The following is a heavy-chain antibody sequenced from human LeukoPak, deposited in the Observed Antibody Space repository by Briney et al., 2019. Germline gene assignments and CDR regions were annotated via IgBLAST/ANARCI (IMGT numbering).Heavy chain of an antibody. CDR1: GASISTSY. CDR2: IHYSGDI. V-gene: IGHV4-59*12. D-gene: IGHD6-19*01. J-gene: IGHJ4*02. Sequence: SETLSLTCTVSGASISTSYWYWIRQPPGKGLEWIGYIHYSGDINYNPSLKSRVTTSIDTPKNQFSLKLSSVTAADTAVYYCARRVGVAVADLFDYWGQGALVTVSS. CDR3: ARRVGVAVADLFDY.